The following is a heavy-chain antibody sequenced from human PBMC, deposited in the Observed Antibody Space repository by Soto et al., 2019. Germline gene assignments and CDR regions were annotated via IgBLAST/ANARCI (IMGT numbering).Heavy chain of an antibody. D-gene: IGHD3-9*01. J-gene: IGHJ3*01. CDR1: RYTFTSHG. V-gene: IGHV1-18*01. CDR3: ARLLTEGATFREDAFDL. Sequence: QIQLMQSGGDVKTPGASLKVSCTTSRYTFTSHGIAWVRQAPGQGLEWMGWISTFNGKTDDAQKFQGRVTMTDDTITSTVQMELRSLRSDDTGVYYCARLLTEGATFREDAFDLWGPGTKVTVSS. CDR2: ISTFNGKT.